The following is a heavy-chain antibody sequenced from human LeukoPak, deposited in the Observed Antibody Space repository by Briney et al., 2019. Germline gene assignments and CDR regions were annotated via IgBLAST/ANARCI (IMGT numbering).Heavy chain of an antibody. D-gene: IGHD3-3*01. CDR3: AKMEGQRLYDYCMDV. V-gene: IGHV3-23*01. J-gene: IGHJ6*03. CDR1: GFAFSNFA. CDR2: MSRSGDSS. Sequence: GGSLRLSCAASGFAFSNFAMSWVRQAPGKGLEWVSGMSRSGDSSYYADSVKGRFTISRDNSKNALYLQMNSLRADDTALYYCAKMEGQRLYDYCMDVWGKGTTVTVSS.